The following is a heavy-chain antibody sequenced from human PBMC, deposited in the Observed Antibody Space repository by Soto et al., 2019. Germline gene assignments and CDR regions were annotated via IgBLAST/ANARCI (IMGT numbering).Heavy chain of an antibody. D-gene: IGHD4-4*01. CDR1: GFTFHTFS. V-gene: IGHV3-21*04. CDR3: VRAKRTYSYGVLDS. Sequence: GSLRLSCAASGFTFHTFSLNWVRQAPGRGLEWVSCISGSDLYYADSVRGRFTISRDNSKNSLYLQMDSLRAEDTAIYYCVRAKRTYSYGVLDSWGQGTLVTVSS. J-gene: IGHJ4*02. CDR2: ISGSDL.